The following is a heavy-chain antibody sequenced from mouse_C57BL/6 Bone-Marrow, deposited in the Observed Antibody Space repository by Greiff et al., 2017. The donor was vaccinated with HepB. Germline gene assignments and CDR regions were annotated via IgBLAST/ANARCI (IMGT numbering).Heavy chain of an antibody. D-gene: IGHD2-4*01. CDR3: ARGDDYDGDY. CDR1: GFTFSDYG. Sequence: EVKLVESGGGLVKPGGSLKLSCAASGFTFSDYGMHWVRQAPEKGLEWVAYISSGSSTIYYADTVKGRFTISRDNAKNTLFLQMTSLRSEDTAMYYCARGDDYDGDYWGQGTTLTVSS. CDR2: ISSGSSTI. V-gene: IGHV5-17*01. J-gene: IGHJ2*01.